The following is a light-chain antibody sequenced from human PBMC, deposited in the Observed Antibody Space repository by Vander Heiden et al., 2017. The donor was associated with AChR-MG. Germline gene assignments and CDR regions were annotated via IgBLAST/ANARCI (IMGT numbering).Light chain of an antibody. J-gene: IGKJ1*01. V-gene: IGKV2-30*02. Sequence: DVVMTQSPLSLPVTLGQPASISCRSSQSLVHSDGNTYLNWFHQRPGQSPRRLIYKVSNRDSGVPDRFSGSGSGTDFTLKISRVEAEDVGFYYCMQGAHWPPWTFGQGTKVEIK. CDR2: KVS. CDR1: QSLVHSDGNTY. CDR3: MQGAHWPPWT.